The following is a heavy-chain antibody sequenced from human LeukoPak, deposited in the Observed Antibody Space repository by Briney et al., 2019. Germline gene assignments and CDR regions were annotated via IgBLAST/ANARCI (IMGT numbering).Heavy chain of an antibody. D-gene: IGHD2-15*01. CDR2: ISAYNGNT. CDR3: ARGGTDFDY. V-gene: IGHV1-18*01. Sequence: ASVKVSCKASGYTFTSYGISWVRQAPGQGLEWVGWISAYNGNTNYAQKLQGRVTMTTETSTSTAYMDLRSLRSDETAVYYRARGGTDFDYWGEGTLVTVSS. CDR1: GYTFTSYG. J-gene: IGHJ4*02.